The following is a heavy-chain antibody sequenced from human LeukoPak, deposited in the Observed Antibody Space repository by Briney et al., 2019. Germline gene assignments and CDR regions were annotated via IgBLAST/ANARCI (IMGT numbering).Heavy chain of an antibody. CDR3: AAGPPGLDW. CDR2: IKQDGSEK. V-gene: IGHV3-7*01. D-gene: IGHD3/OR15-3a*01. CDR1: GFTFSSYW. Sequence: GGSLSLFCAASGFTFSSYWMRWVRQAPGKGLEWVANIKQDGSEKYYVDSVKGRFTISRDNAKNSLYLQMNSLRAEDTAVYYCAAGPPGLDWWGQGTLVTVSS. J-gene: IGHJ4*02.